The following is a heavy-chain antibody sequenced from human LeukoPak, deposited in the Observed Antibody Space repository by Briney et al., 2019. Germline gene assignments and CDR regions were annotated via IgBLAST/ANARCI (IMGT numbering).Heavy chain of an antibody. Sequence: SEILSLTCTVSGYSISSGYHWGWIRQPPGKGLEWIGTIYHSGSTYYNPSLKSRVTISVDTSKNPFSLKLSSVTAADTAVYYCARDRGGSSGFYYFDYWGQGTLVTVSS. CDR2: IYHSGST. V-gene: IGHV4-38-2*02. CDR1: GYSISSGYH. J-gene: IGHJ4*02. D-gene: IGHD6-19*01. CDR3: ARDRGGSSGFYYFDY.